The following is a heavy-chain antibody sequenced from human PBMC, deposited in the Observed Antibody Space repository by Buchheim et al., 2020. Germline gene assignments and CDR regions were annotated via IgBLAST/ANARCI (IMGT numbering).Heavy chain of an antibody. V-gene: IGHV4-59*08. CDR3: ARQGGYSGHNWFDS. CDR2: IYHSGST. Sequence: QVQLQESGPGLVKPSETLSLTCTVSGGSISSYYWSWIRQPPGKGLEWIGYIYHSGSTNYNPSLKSRVTISVDTSKNQFSLKLNSVTAADTATYFCARQGGYSGHNWFDSWGQGTL. J-gene: IGHJ5*01. CDR1: GGSISSYY. D-gene: IGHD5-12*01.